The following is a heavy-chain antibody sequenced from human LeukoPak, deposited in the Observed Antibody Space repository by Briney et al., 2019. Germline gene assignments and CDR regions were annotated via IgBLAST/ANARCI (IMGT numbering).Heavy chain of an antibody. Sequence: SETLSLTCTVYGGSFSDYYWTWIRQPPGKGLEWIGEINHSGSTTNYNPSLKNRVTISVDMSKNQFSLRLISVTGADAAVYYCARRRWGYGSGSYDYWGQGTLVTVSS. J-gene: IGHJ4*02. CDR1: GGSFSDYY. CDR3: ARRRWGYGSGSYDY. D-gene: IGHD3-10*01. CDR2: INHSGSTT. V-gene: IGHV4-34*01.